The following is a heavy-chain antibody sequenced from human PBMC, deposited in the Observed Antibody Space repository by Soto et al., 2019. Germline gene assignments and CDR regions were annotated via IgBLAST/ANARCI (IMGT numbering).Heavy chain of an antibody. J-gene: IGHJ4*02. CDR2: ISGSGGRS. CDR3: AKAYFVWSSEQPYYFDY. D-gene: IGHD3-16*01. Sequence: EVQLLDSGGGLVQPGGSLRLSCAASGFTFSNYAMTWVRQCPGKGLERVSGISGSGGRSYYADSVKGRFTISRDNSKSTLYLKMNSLRAEDTAVYYCAKAYFVWSSEQPYYFDYWGQGTLVTVSS. CDR1: GFTFSNYA. V-gene: IGHV3-23*01.